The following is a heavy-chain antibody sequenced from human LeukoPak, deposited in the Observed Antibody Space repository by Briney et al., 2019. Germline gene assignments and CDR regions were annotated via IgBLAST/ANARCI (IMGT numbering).Heavy chain of an antibody. Sequence: ASVKVSCKASGYTFISYGISWVRQAPGQGLEWMGWISAYNGNTNYAQKLQGRVTMTTDTSTSTAYMGLRSLRSDDTAVYYCARVDGYSYGWGYFDYWGQGTLVTVSS. J-gene: IGHJ4*02. D-gene: IGHD5-18*01. CDR2: ISAYNGNT. V-gene: IGHV1-18*01. CDR3: ARVDGYSYGWGYFDY. CDR1: GYTFISYG.